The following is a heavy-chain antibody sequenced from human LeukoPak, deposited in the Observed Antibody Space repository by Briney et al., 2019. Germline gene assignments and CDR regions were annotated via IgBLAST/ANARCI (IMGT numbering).Heavy chain of an antibody. D-gene: IGHD3-22*01. V-gene: IGHV5-51*01. CDR3: ARRRDSSGYPDAFDI. Sequence: GESLKISCKGSGYSFTSYWIGWVRQMPGKGLAWMGIIYPGDSDTRYSPSFQGQVTISADKSISTAYLQWSSLKASDTAMYYCARRRDSSGYPDAFDIWGQGTMVTVSS. J-gene: IGHJ3*02. CDR1: GYSFTSYW. CDR2: IYPGDSDT.